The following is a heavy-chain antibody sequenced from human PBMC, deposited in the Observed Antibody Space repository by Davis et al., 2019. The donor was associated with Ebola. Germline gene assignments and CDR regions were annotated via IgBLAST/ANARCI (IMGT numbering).Heavy chain of an antibody. CDR2: INSDGSST. CDR1: GFTFSSYW. D-gene: IGHD6-19*01. Sequence: HTAGSLRLSCAASGFTFSSYWMHWVRQAPGKGLVWVSRINSDGSSTSYADSVKGRFTISRDNAKNTLYLQMNSLRAEDTAVYYCARPRAVAGSWFDPWGQGTLVTVSS. V-gene: IGHV3-74*01. J-gene: IGHJ5*02. CDR3: ARPRAVAGSWFDP.